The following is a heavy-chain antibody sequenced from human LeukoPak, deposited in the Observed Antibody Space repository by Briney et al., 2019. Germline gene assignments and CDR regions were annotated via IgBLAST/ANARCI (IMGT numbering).Heavy chain of an antibody. CDR1: GFTFSTYV. J-gene: IGHJ4*02. D-gene: IGHD3-10*01. V-gene: IGHV3-23*01. Sequence: GGSLRLSCAASGFTFSTYVMSGVRQAPGKGLEGVSTISASGVGPYSAHSVKGRSTVSRDNSKNTLYLQLNSLRAEDTAVYFCANLRGSGSSYFDSWGQGTLVTVSS. CDR3: ANLRGSGSSYFDS. CDR2: ISASGVGP.